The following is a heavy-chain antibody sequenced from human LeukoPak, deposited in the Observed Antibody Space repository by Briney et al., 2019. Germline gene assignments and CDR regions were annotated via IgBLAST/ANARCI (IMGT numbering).Heavy chain of an antibody. CDR1: GFTFSSYW. V-gene: IGHV3-7*01. J-gene: IGHJ4*02. Sequence: GGSLRLSCAASGFTFSSYWMAWVRQVPGQGPEWVANIKQDESEKYYVDSVKGRFTISRDNAKNSLFLQMNSLRVEDTAVYYCARDGNYFGSGSPFGYWGRGTLVTVSS. CDR2: IKQDESEK. D-gene: IGHD3-10*01. CDR3: ARDGNYFGSGSPFGY.